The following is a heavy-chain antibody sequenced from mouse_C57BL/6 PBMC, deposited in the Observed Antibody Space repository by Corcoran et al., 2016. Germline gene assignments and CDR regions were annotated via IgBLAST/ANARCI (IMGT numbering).Heavy chain of an antibody. D-gene: IGHD2-3*01. CDR2: INTYSGVP. CDR1: GYTFTTYG. J-gene: IGHJ2*01. V-gene: IGHV9-3*01. Sequence: QIQLVQSGPELKKPGETVKIPCKASGYTFTTYGMSWVKQAPGKGLKWMGWINTYSGVPTYADDFKGRFAFSLETSASTAYLQINNLKNEDTATYFCARDDGYHYFDYWGQGTTLTVSS. CDR3: ARDDGYHYFDY.